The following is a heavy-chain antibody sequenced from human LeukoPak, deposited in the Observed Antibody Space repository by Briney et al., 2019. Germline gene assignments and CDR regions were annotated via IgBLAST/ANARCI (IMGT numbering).Heavy chain of an antibody. D-gene: IGHD1-14*01. Sequence: GGSLRLSCAASGLTFSSYEMNWVRQAPGKGLEWVSYISSSGSTIYYAASVKGRFTISRDNAKNSLYLQMNSLRAEDTAVYYCARGNPFLGYWGQGTLVTVSS. CDR2: ISSSGSTI. CDR1: GLTFSSYE. J-gene: IGHJ4*02. CDR3: ARGNPFLGY. V-gene: IGHV3-48*03.